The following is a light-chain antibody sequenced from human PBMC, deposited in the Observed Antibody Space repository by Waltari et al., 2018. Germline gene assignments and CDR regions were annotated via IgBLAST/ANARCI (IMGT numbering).Light chain of an antibody. CDR2: WAS. V-gene: IGKV4-1*01. J-gene: IGKJ4*01. Sequence: DIVMTQSPDSLAVSLGERAVINCKSSQNLLYGPNKKNYLAWYQQKSGQAPTLIVYWASSRVSGVPDRFSASGSGTDFTLTISSLQAEDVAVYYCHQYYSAPLTFGGGTKVEIK. CDR1: QNLLYGPNKKNY. CDR3: HQYYSAPLT.